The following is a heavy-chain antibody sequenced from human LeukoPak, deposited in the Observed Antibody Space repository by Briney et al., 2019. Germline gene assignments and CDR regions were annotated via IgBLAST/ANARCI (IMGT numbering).Heavy chain of an antibody. CDR3: ARRLDYSGSGTFSFDP. CDR1: GGSISGYY. J-gene: IGHJ5*02. CDR2: IYYSGSA. Sequence: SETLSLTCTVSGGSISGYYWSWIRQPPGKGLEWIGYIYYSGSAYYTPSLKSRVTLSVDTSKNQFSLELSSVTAADAAVYYCARRLDYSGSGTFSFDPWGQGTLVTVSP. D-gene: IGHD3-10*01. V-gene: IGHV4-30-4*01.